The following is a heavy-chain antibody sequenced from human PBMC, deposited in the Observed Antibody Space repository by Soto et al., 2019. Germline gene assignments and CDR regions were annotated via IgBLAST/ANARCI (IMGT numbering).Heavy chain of an antibody. CDR2: MNPNSGNT. Sequence: GASVKVSCKASGYTFTSYDINWVRQATGQGLEWMGWMNPNSGNTGYAQKFQGRVTMTRNTSISTAYMELSSLRSEDTAVYYCARETTVTNFYYYYYMDVWGKGTTVTVSS. J-gene: IGHJ6*03. CDR3: ARETTVTNFYYYYYMDV. D-gene: IGHD4-4*01. V-gene: IGHV1-8*01. CDR1: GYTFTSYD.